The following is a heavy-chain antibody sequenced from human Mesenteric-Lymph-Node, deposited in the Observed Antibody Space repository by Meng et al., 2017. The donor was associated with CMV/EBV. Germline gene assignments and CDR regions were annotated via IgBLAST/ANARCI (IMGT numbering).Heavy chain of an antibody. CDR2: IYHSGST. CDR1: GYAITSGYH. D-gene: IGHD5-18*01. Sequence: SETLSLTCSVSGYAITSGYHWGWIRQSPGKGLEWIGSIYHSGSTYYNPSLESRVTISVDTSKNQFSLKLRSVTAADTAVYYCARDAGYSYAYDAFDIWGPGTMVTVSS. CDR3: ARDAGYSYAYDAFDI. J-gene: IGHJ3*02. V-gene: IGHV4-38-2*02.